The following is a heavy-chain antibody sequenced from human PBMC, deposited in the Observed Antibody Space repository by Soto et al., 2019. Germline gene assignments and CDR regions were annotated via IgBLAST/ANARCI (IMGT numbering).Heavy chain of an antibody. V-gene: IGHV1-69*01. CDR2: VIPILGQA. D-gene: IGHD6-6*01. Sequence: QVQLVQSGAEVKKPGSSVKVSCKASGGIFSSYAISWLRQAPGQGLEWMGAVIPILGQAYYAQDLQDRVSITADESTRTTYMELSSLRSEDTAAYFCARVGGIGAPPGTDYWGQGTLVTVYS. J-gene: IGHJ4*02. CDR1: GGIFSSYA. CDR3: ARVGGIGAPPGTDY.